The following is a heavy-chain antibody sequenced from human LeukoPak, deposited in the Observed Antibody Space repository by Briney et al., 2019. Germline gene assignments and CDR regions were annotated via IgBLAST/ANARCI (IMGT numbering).Heavy chain of an antibody. Sequence: GASVKVSCKASGYTFTSYGVSWVRQAPGQGLEWMGWISAYNGNRNYAQKLQGRVTMTTDTSTSTAYMELRSLRSDDTAVYYCARDFWSSGWYWFDPWGQGTLVTVSS. CDR1: GYTFTSYG. V-gene: IGHV1-18*01. D-gene: IGHD6-19*01. J-gene: IGHJ5*02. CDR2: ISAYNGNR. CDR3: ARDFWSSGWYWFDP.